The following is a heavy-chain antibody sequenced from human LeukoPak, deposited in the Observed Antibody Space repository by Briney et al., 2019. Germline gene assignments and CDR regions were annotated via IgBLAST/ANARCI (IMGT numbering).Heavy chain of an antibody. CDR3: VRRVNTYGGWFDR. V-gene: IGHV4-39*01. CDR2: IDYRGRT. J-gene: IGHJ5*02. CDR1: GDSISSSNFH. Sequence: SETLSLTCSVSGDSISSSNFHWGWIRPSPGKGLEWIGTIDYRGRTFYNPSLNNRVTISADTSRIQLSLKLSPVTATDTAIYYCVRRVNTYGGWFDRWGQGALVTVSS. D-gene: IGHD5-18*01.